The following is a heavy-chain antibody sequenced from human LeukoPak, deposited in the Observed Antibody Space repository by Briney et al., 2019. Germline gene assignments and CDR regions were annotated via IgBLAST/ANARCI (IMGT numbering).Heavy chain of an antibody. J-gene: IGHJ4*02. V-gene: IGHV3-48*03. CDR3: ARAFQLRDY. CDR1: GFTFSSYE. CDR2: ISSSGSTI. D-gene: IGHD1-26*01. Sequence: HPGGSLRLSCAASGFTFSSYEMNWVRQAPGKGLEWVSYISSSGSTIYYADSVKGRFTISRDNAKNTLYLQMNSLRAEDTAIYYCARAFQLRDYWGQGILVTVSS.